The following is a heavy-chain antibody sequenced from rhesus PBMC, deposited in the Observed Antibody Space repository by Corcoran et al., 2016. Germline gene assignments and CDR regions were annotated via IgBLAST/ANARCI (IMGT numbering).Heavy chain of an antibody. CDR2: IYGSSTST. V-gene: IGHV4S10*01. D-gene: IGHD2-21*01. CDR3: ARDGPKYCTGSGCYFGY. CDR1: GGSLSDSYR. Sequence: QVQLQELGPGVVKPSETLSLTCAASGGSLSDSYRWSWIRQPPGKGLEWIGYIYGSSTSTNYNPSLKSRVTISKDTSKNQFSLRLSSVTAADTAVYYCARDGPKYCTGSGCYFGYWGQGVLVTVSS. J-gene: IGHJ4*01.